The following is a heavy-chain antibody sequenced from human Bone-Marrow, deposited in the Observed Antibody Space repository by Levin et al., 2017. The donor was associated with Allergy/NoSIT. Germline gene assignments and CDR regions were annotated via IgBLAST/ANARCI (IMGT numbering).Heavy chain of an antibody. Sequence: SETLSLNCTVSGGSISDSFWSWVRQTPEKGLEWIGYIHYTGSINYNPSLKSRVTMSVDTSKNQFSLRLSSVTAADSAVYYCGRRNTVNRRKDYFDYWGQGTRVTVSS. J-gene: IGHJ4*02. D-gene: IGHD2/OR15-2a*01. CDR3: GRRNTVNRRKDYFDY. V-gene: IGHV4-59*01. CDR1: GGSISDSF. CDR2: IHYTGSI.